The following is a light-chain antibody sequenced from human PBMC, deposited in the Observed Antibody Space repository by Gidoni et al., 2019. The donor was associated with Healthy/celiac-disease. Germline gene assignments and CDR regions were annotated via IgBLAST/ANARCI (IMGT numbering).Light chain of an antibody. CDR1: QGISSY. V-gene: IGKV1-9*01. Sequence: DIQLTQSPSFLSASVGDRVTITCRASQGISSYLAWYQQKPGKAPKLLIYAASTLQSGVQSRFSGSGSGTEFTLTISSLQPEDFATYYCQQINSYPPITFXXXTRLEIK. CDR3: QQINSYPPIT. CDR2: AAS. J-gene: IGKJ5*01.